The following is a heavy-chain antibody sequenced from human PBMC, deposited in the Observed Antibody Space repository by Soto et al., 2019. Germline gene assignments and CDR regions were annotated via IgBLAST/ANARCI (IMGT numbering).Heavy chain of an antibody. D-gene: IGHD6-13*01. J-gene: IGHJ4*02. CDR1: GFTVSSYA. Sequence: EMQLLESGGGLVQAGGSLRLSCAASGFTVSSYALNWVRQAPGKGLEWVSGISASTYYADSVKGRFTISRDTSKNTLYLQMNSLSAEHTAIYFCAIRMYSTRWYYLDYWGQGTLVTVSS. V-gene: IGHV3-23*01. CDR3: AIRMYSTRWYYLDY. CDR2: ISAST.